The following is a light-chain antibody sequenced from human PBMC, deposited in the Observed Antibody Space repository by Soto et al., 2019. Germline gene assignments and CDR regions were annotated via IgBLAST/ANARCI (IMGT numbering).Light chain of an antibody. CDR2: SDN. Sequence: QSVMTNPPSASGTPGQRVTISCSGSSCNIATYSVSWYQQFPGTAPRLLIYSDNQRPSGVPDRFSASKSGASASLAISGLQSEDEADFYCASWDESMNGCVFGTGTKVIV. V-gene: IGLV1-44*01. J-gene: IGLJ1*01. CDR3: ASWDESMNGCV. CDR1: SCNIATYS.